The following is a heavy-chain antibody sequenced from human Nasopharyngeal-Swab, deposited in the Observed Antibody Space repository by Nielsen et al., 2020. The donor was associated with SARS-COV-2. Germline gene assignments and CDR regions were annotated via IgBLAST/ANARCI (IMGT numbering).Heavy chain of an antibody. Sequence: SVKVSCKDSGGTFSSYAISWVREAPGQGLEWMGGIIPIFGTANYAQKFQGRVTITADESTSTAYIELSSLRSEDTAVYYCASPGQWELPYPDYYGMDVWGQGTTVSVSS. D-gene: IGHD1-26*01. J-gene: IGHJ6*02. CDR2: IIPIFGTA. CDR1: GGTFSSYA. CDR3: ASPGQWELPYPDYYGMDV. V-gene: IGHV1-69*13.